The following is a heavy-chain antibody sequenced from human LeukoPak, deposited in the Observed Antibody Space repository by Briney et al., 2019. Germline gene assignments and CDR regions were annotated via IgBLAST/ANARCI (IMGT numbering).Heavy chain of an antibody. CDR3: ARPPSPEDYGDYGYYFDY. V-gene: IGHV4-31*03. CDR1: GGSISSGGYY. CDR2: IYYSGST. D-gene: IGHD4-17*01. Sequence: PSQTLSLTCTVSGGSISSGGYYWSWIRQHPGKGLEWIGYIYYSGSTYYNPSLKSRVTISVDTSKNQFSLKLSSVTAPDTALYYCARPPSPEDYGDYGYYFDYWGQGTLVTVSS. J-gene: IGHJ4*02.